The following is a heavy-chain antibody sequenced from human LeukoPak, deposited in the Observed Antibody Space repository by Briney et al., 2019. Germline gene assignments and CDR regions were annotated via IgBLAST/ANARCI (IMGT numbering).Heavy chain of an antibody. CDR1: GGSISSSSYY. CDR3: ARHHKYGPTAAHFDC. Sequence: SETLSLTCTVSGGSISSSSYYWGWIRQPPGKGLEWIGSIYYSGSTYYNPSLKSRVTISVDTSKNQFSLKLSSVTAADTAVYYCARHHKYGPTAAHFDCWGQGTLVTVSS. J-gene: IGHJ4*02. V-gene: IGHV4-39*01. D-gene: IGHD2-2*01. CDR2: IYYSGST.